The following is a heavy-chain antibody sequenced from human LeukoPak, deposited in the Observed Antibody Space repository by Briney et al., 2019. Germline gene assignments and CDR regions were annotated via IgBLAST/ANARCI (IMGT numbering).Heavy chain of an antibody. J-gene: IGHJ4*02. CDR2: IRPDGSIT. CDR3: ARDRGYGALDY. CDR1: GFTLRSHW. V-gene: IGHV3-74*01. Sequence: PGGSLRLSCAASGFTLRSHWMQWVRQVPGKGPLWFSCIRPDGSITKYADSVRGRFTISRDNAKNMVYLEMNGLRAEDTAVYFCARDRGYGALDYWGQGTLVTVSS. D-gene: IGHD5-12*01.